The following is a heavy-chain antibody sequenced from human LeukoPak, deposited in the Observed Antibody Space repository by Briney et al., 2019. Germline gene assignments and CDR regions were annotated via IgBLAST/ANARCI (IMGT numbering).Heavy chain of an antibody. J-gene: IGHJ4*02. CDR1: GFTFSSSA. Sequence: PGGSLRLSCAASGFTFSSSAMNWVRQAPGKGLEWVSVFYKDGKTNYADSVRGRFTISRDNSKNTLYIQMDSLRVEDTAVYYCATSSVWAGYFDYWGQGTLVTVSS. D-gene: IGHD6-19*01. CDR2: FYKDGKT. CDR3: ATSSVWAGYFDY. V-gene: IGHV3-53*01.